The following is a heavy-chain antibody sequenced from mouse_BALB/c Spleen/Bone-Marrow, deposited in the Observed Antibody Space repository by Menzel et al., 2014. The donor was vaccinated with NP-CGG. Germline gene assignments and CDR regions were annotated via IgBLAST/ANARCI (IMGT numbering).Heavy chain of an antibody. Sequence: EVQGVESGGGLVQPGGSLKLSCAASGFTFSRYTMSRVRQTPEKRLEWVAYISNGGGSTYYPDTDTVKGRFTISGDNAKYTLYLQMSSLKSEDTAMYYCARHGVRREWYFDVWGAGTTVTVSS. CDR2: ISNGGGST. V-gene: IGHV5-12-2*01. CDR1: GFTFSRYT. J-gene: IGHJ1*01. CDR3: ARHGVRREWYFDV. D-gene: IGHD2-14*01.